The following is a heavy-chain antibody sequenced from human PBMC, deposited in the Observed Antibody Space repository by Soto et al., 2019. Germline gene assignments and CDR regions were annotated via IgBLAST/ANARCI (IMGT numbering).Heavy chain of an antibody. J-gene: IGHJ4*02. CDR3: ARVNYGSGSYFDY. V-gene: IGHV3-30-3*01. CDR1: GFXXXXXX. D-gene: IGHD3-10*01. CDR2: ISYDGSNK. Sequence: PGGSLRLSCAASGFXXXXXXXXXXXXXPGKGLEWVAVISYDGSNKYYADSVKGRFTISRDNSKNTLYLQMNSLRAEDTAVYYCARVNYGSGSYFDYWGQGTLVTVSS.